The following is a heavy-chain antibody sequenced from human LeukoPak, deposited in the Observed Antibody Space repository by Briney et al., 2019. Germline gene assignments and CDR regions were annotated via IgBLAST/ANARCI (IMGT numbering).Heavy chain of an antibody. D-gene: IGHD3-3*01. Sequence: SETLSLTCTVSGGSISSYYWSWTRQPPGKGLEWIGYIYYSGSTNYNPSLESRVTISVDTSKNQFSLKLSSVTAADTAVYYCARGPFGVVIFDYWGQGTLVTVSS. CDR1: GGSISSYY. CDR2: IYYSGST. CDR3: ARGPFGVVIFDY. V-gene: IGHV4-59*01. J-gene: IGHJ4*02.